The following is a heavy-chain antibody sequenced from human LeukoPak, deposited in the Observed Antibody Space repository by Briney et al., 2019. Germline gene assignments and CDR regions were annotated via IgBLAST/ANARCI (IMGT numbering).Heavy chain of an antibody. CDR2: ISAVGST. CDR3: AREGYTASYYFPDF. J-gene: IGHJ4*02. Sequence: SETLPLPCDVSGDLLRSYWWGWVRQPAGKGLEWSGGISAVGSTKFKPSLKSRLTMSMKTCTNRISLYHSPVTAPHTAIYFCAREGYTASYYFPDFWSQGMLVTVSS. V-gene: IGHV4-4*07. CDR1: GDLLRSYW. D-gene: IGHD1-26*01.